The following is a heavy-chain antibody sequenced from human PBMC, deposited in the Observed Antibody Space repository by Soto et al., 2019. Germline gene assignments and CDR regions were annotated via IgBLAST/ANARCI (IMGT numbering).Heavy chain of an antibody. CDR1: GYSFTSYW. Sequence: GESLKISCKGSGYSFTSYWISWVRQMPGKGLEWMGRIDPSDSYTNYSPSFQGHVTISADKSISTAYLQWSSLKASDTAMYYCARHIVVVPAAIRDNNLFDPWGQGTLVTVSS. CDR2: IDPSDSYT. J-gene: IGHJ5*02. D-gene: IGHD2-2*01. CDR3: ARHIVVVPAAIRDNNLFDP. V-gene: IGHV5-10-1*01.